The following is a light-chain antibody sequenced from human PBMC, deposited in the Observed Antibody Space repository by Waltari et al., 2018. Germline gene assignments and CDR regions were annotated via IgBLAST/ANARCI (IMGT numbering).Light chain of an antibody. Sequence: QSALTQPASVSGSPGQSITISCTGTRSEVGCYKLVSCYQQYSGKAPKLIIYEDNKRPSGVSNRFSGSKSGNTASLTISGLQAEDEADYHCCSYAGTTNIVVFGGGTKLTVL. CDR3: CSYAGTTNIVV. CDR1: RSEVGCYKL. V-gene: IGLV2-23*01. CDR2: EDN. J-gene: IGLJ2*01.